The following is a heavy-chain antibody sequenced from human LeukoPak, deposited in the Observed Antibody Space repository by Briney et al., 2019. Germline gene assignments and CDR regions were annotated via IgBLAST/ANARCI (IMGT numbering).Heavy chain of an antibody. CDR1: GYTFSVSA. V-gene: IGHV3-73*01. CDR2: IRSKANSYST. D-gene: IGHD6-19*01. Sequence: GGSLRLSCAASGYTFSVSAMHGVRQASGKGLEWVGRIRSKANSYSTAYAASVKGTFTISRDDSKNTAYLQINSLKTEDTAVYYCTRLRSSGWYNWFDPWGQGTLVTVSS. J-gene: IGHJ5*02. CDR3: TRLRSSGWYNWFDP.